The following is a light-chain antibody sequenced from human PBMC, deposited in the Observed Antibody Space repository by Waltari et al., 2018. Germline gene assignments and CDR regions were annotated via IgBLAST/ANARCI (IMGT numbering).Light chain of an antibody. CDR1: QSISGA. J-gene: IGKJ1*01. Sequence: EIVLTQSPGTLSLSPGERATLSCRASQSISGALAWYQQKPDQAPRLLIYGASNRATGIPDRFSGSGSGTEFSLTVSRLEHEDFAVYYCQHYVRLPVTFGQGTRVEI. CDR2: GAS. V-gene: IGKV3-20*01. CDR3: QHYVRLPVT.